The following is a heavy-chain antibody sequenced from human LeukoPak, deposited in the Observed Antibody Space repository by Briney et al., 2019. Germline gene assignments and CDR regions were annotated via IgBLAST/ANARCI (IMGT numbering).Heavy chain of an antibody. V-gene: IGHV3-13*01. J-gene: IGHJ2*01. CDR2: ITIAGDT. CDR3: ARTTVTTGPYWYFDL. Sequence: GGSLRLSCAASGFTFSRYDMHWVRQAAGKGLEWVSAITIAGDTYYPGSVKGRFTISRENAKNSLYLQMNSLRAGDTAVYYCARTTVTTGPYWYFDLWGLGTLVTVSS. CDR1: GFTFSRYD. D-gene: IGHD4-17*01.